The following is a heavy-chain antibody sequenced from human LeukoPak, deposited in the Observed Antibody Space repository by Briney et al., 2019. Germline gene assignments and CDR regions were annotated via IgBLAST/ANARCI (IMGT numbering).Heavy chain of an antibody. J-gene: IGHJ4*02. CDR3: ARDNSGSYYAFDY. Sequence: PGGSLRLSCAASVFTFSTYWMHWVRQAPGKGLVWVSRINSDGSSTSYADSVKGRFTISRDNAKNTLYLHTNSLSAEDTAVYYCARDNSGSYYAFDYWGQGTLVTVSS. V-gene: IGHV3-74*01. CDR2: INSDGSST. CDR1: VFTFSTYW. D-gene: IGHD3-10*01.